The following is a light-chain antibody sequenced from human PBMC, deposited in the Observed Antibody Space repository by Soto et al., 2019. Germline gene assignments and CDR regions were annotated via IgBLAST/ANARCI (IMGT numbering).Light chain of an antibody. J-gene: IGKJ2*01. Sequence: DIVMTQSPATLSASPGERATLSCRASQSVSSNLAWYQQKPGQAPRLLIYGPSTRATGIPARFSGSGSGTESTVPISSLQPGDVALYYCQQYNHGPHTFGEETQLEI. CDR1: QSVSSN. CDR3: QQYNHGPHT. V-gene: IGKV3-15*01. CDR2: GPS.